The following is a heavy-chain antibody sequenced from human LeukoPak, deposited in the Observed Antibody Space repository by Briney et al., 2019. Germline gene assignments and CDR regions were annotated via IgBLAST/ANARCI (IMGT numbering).Heavy chain of an antibody. V-gene: IGHV3-48*02. CDR2: ISSSSSTI. D-gene: IGHD6-19*01. J-gene: IGHJ4*02. Sequence: PGGSLRLSCAASGFTFTNYNMNWVRQAPGKGLEWVAYISSSSSTIYYADSVKGRFTISRDNAKNSLYLQMNSLRDEDTAVCHCARGLIRYSSGWHFDYWGQGTLVTVS. CDR1: GFTFTNYN. CDR3: ARGLIRYSSGWHFDY.